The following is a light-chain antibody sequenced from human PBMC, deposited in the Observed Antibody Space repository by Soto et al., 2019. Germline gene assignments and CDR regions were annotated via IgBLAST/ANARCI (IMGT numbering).Light chain of an antibody. CDR3: QQYGSSPPSST. J-gene: IGKJ5*01. CDR2: GAS. CDR1: QSVSSN. V-gene: IGKV3-20*01. Sequence: EVVLPQSPVTLSLSPGERATLSCRASQSVSSNLAWYQQKPGQAPRLLIYGASNRATDIPDRFSGRGSGTDFTLTISRLEPEDFAVYYCQQYGSSPPSSTFGQGTRLEIK.